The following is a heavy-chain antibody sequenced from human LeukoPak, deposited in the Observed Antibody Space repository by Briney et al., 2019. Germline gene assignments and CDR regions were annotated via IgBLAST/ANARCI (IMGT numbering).Heavy chain of an antibody. CDR2: ISHDGSNK. D-gene: IGHD3-10*01. J-gene: IGHJ4*02. CDR1: GFTLSAYG. V-gene: IGHV3-30*18. Sequence: GGSLRLSCKASGFTLSAYGMHWVRQAPGKGLESVAVISHDGSNKYNGESVKGRFTIFRDNSRNTLYLQMNSLRAEDTAVYYCAKVRSGYYFESWGQGTLVTVSP. CDR3: AKVRSGYYFES.